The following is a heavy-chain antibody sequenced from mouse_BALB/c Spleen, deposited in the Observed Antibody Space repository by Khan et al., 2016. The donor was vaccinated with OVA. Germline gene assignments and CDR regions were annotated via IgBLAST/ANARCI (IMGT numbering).Heavy chain of an antibody. CDR1: GFSLTTSGMG. V-gene: IGHV8-12*01. CDR3: ARKISTYYYAMDY. Sequence: QVTLKESGPGILQPSQTLSLTCSFSGFSLTTSGMGVTWIRQPSGKGLEWLAHIYWDDDKRYNPSLKRRLTISKDTSSNQAFLKSTSVDTADTATYYCARKISTYYYAMDYWGQGTSVTVSS. J-gene: IGHJ4*01. CDR2: IYWDDDK.